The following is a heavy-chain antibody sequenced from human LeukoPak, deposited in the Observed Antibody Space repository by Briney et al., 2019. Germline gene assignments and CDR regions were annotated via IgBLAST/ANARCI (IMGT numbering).Heavy chain of an antibody. CDR1: GFTVNSYW. V-gene: IGHV3-74*01. D-gene: IGHD1-7*01. J-gene: IGHJ5*02. Sequence: GGSLRLSCAVSGFTVNSYWMHWLRQDPRKGLVWVSRISGDGSSIAYADSVKGRFTISRDDAKNTLYLEMNSLRAEDTAVYYCAKDRGTVFLNYFDPWGQGTPVTVSS. CDR2: ISGDGSSI. CDR3: AKDRGTVFLNYFDP.